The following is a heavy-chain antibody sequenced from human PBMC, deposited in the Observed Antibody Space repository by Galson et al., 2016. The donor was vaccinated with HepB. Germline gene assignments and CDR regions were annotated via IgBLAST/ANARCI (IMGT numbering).Heavy chain of an antibody. Sequence: SLRLSCAASEFTFNNCPLHWVRQAPGKGLEWVAVLSHDGVTKFYADSVRARFTISRDKSKTTVYLQMDGLSAEGTAVYYCAREWELGGYFDYWGQGTLVTVSS. CDR1: EFTFNNCP. V-gene: IGHV3-30-3*01. CDR2: LSHDGVTK. J-gene: IGHJ4*02. D-gene: IGHD1-26*01. CDR3: AREWELGGYFDY.